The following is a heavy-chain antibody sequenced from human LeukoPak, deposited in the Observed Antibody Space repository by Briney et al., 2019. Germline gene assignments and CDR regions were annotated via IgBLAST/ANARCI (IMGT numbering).Heavy chain of an antibody. CDR3: ARDILMDTAMVPPIPFDY. Sequence: GSLRLSCAASGFTFSSYAMHWVRQAPGKGLEWVAVISYDGSNKYYADSVKGRFTISRDNSKNTLYLQMNSLRAEDTAVYYCARDILMDTAMVPPIPFDYWGQGTLVTVSS. V-gene: IGHV3-30-3*01. D-gene: IGHD5-18*01. J-gene: IGHJ4*02. CDR1: GFTFSSYA. CDR2: ISYDGSNK.